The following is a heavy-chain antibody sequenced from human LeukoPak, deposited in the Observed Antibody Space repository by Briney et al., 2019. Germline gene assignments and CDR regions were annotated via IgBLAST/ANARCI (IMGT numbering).Heavy chain of an antibody. Sequence: SETLSLTCTVSGGSISTSSYYWGWVRQPPGKGLEWIGRIYTSGSTNYNPSLKSRVTISVDTSKNQFSLKLSSVPAADTAVYYCAREIEQQLVNWFDPWGQGTLVTVSS. J-gene: IGHJ5*02. CDR1: GGSISTSSYY. CDR2: IYTSGST. V-gene: IGHV4-39*07. D-gene: IGHD6-13*01. CDR3: AREIEQQLVNWFDP.